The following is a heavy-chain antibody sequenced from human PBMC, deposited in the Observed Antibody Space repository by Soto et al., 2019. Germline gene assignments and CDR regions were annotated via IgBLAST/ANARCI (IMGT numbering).Heavy chain of an antibody. Sequence: QGQLVQSGAEVKKPGASVKVSCKASGYTFTSYDSNWVRQATGQGLEWMGWMNPNSGNTGYAQKLQGRVTMTRNTSISTAYMELSSLRSEDTAVYYCAGDQHVRGFAPWGQGTLVPVSS. D-gene: IGHD3-3*01. V-gene: IGHV1-8*01. J-gene: IGHJ5*02. CDR2: MNPNSGNT. CDR3: AGDQHVRGFAP. CDR1: GYTFTSYD.